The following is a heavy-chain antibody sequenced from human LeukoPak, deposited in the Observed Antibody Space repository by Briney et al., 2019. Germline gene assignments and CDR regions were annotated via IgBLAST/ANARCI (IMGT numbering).Heavy chain of an antibody. CDR1: GFTFSSYA. CDR2: ISYDGSNK. CDR3: ARVRFYGSYSYYYYMDV. J-gene: IGHJ6*03. Sequence: GGSLRLSCAASGFTFSSYAMHWVRQAPGKGLEWVAVISYDGSNKYYADSVKGRFTISRDNSKNTLYLQMNSPRAEDTAVYYCARVRFYGSYSYYYYMDVWGKGTTVTVSS. V-gene: IGHV3-30*04. D-gene: IGHD3-10*01.